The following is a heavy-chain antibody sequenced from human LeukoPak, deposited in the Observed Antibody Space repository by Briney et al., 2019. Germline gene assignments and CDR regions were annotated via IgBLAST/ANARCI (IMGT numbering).Heavy chain of an antibody. CDR3: ARIHGPTRAHYFFDY. Sequence: PGGSLRLSCAASGFTLSNYHMHWFRQAPGKGLEWVAVISHDGSNTFYVDSVQGRFIISRDKSKNTLNLQMSSLRAEDSAVYYCARIHGPTRAHYFFDYWGQGTLVTVSS. CDR1: GFTLSNYH. D-gene: IGHD2-2*01. V-gene: IGHV3-33*01. CDR2: ISHDGSNT. J-gene: IGHJ4*02.